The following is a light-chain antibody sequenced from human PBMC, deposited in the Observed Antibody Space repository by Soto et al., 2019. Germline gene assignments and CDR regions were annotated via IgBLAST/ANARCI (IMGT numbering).Light chain of an antibody. Sequence: EIVLTQSPGTLSLSPGERATLSCRASQSVASRNLAWYQQKSGQAPRLLIYGASSRAIHTPDRFSGSGSGTDFTLTISGLEPEDFAVYYCQQRSNWPSITFGQGTRLEIK. CDR2: GAS. V-gene: IGKV3D-20*02. J-gene: IGKJ5*01. CDR1: QSVASRN. CDR3: QQRSNWPSIT.